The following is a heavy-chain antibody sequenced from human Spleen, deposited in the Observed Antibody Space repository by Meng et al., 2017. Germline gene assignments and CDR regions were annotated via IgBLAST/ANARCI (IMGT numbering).Heavy chain of an antibody. Sequence: ASVKVSCKTSGYTFANYDINWVRQASGHGLEGVGWMSHNSGDTAYAQQFQGRVTITRSTSISTAYMEPTGLRSEDTAVYYGVRGGGYVSTYYLDYWGQGTLVTVSS. D-gene: IGHD5-12*01. J-gene: IGHJ4*02. CDR2: MSHNSGDT. CDR1: GYTFANYD. CDR3: VRGGGYVSTYYLDY. V-gene: IGHV1-8*03.